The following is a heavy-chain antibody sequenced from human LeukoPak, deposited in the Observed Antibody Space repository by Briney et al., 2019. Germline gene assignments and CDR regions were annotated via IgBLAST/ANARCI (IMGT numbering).Heavy chain of an antibody. V-gene: IGHV3-7*03. J-gene: IGHJ5*02. CDR2: IKQDGSEM. Sequence: GSLRLSCAASRFTFTKYWMAWVRQAPGKGLEWVANIKQDGSEMHYVDSVKGRFTISRDNARNSLYLQMNNLRAEDTAIYYCANLNFDGGSWGQGTLVIVS. CDR3: ANLNFDGGS. D-gene: IGHD3-16*01. CDR1: RFTFTKYW.